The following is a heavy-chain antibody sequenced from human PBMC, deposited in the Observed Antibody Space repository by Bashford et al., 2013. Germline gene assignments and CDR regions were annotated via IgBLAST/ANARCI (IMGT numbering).Heavy chain of an antibody. Sequence: VASVKVSCKASGYTFTSYAMHWVRQAPGQRLEWMGWINAGNGNTKYSQKFQGRVTITRDTSASTAYMELSSLRSEDTAVYYCAGELGYCSNEAFEIVGPRDNGHRL. CDR1: GYTFTSYA. J-gene: IGHJ3*02. D-gene: IGHD2-2*01. CDR2: INAGNGNT. V-gene: IGHV1-3*01. CDR3: AGELGYCSNEAFEI.